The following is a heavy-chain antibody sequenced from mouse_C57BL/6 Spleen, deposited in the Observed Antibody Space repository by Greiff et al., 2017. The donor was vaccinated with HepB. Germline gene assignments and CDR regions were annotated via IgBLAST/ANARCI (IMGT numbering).Heavy chain of an antibody. V-gene: IGHV1-64*01. Sequence: QVHVKQSGAELVKPGASVKLSCKASGYTFTSYWMHWVKQRPGQGLEWIGMIHPNSGSTNYNEKFKSKATLTVDKSSSTAYMQLSSLTSEDSAVYYCARRGYSDVAYWGQGTLVTVSA. CDR2: IHPNSGST. D-gene: IGHD2-12*01. CDR1: GYTFTSYW. J-gene: IGHJ3*01. CDR3: ARRGYSDVAY.